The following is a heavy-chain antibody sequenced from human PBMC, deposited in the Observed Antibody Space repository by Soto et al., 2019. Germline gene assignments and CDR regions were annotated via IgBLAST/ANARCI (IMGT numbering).Heavy chain of an antibody. CDR1: GFTFSSYG. D-gene: IGHD4-17*01. CDR2: ISYDGGNK. V-gene: IGHV3-30*18. Sequence: QVQLVESGGGVVQPGRSLRLSCAASGFTFSSYGMHWVRQAPGKGLEWVAVISYDGGNKYYADSVKGRFTISRDNSKNTMYLQMSSLSGEDTAVYYCAKATTGTTGFFDLWGRGTLVTVSS. CDR3: AKATTGTTGFFDL. J-gene: IGHJ2*01.